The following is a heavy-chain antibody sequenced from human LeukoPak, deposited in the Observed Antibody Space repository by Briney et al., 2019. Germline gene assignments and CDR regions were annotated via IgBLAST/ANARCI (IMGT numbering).Heavy chain of an antibody. CDR2: IWYDGSNK. D-gene: IGHD3-22*01. CDR3: ARDPYYYDGSGYFSY. J-gene: IGHJ4*02. CDR1: GFTFSSYG. Sequence: GGSLRLSCAASGFTFSSYGMHWVRQAPGKGLEWVAVIWYDGSNKYYADSVKGRFTISRDNSKNTLYLQMNSLRAEDTAVYYCARDPYYYDGSGYFSYWGQGTLVTVSS. V-gene: IGHV3-33*01.